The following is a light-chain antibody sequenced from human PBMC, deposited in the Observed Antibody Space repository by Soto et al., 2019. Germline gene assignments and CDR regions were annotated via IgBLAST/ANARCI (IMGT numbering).Light chain of an antibody. Sequence: QSVLTQPPSVSGAPGQRVTISCSGSSSNIGAGYTVHWYKQLPGTAPKLVIYDDNNRPSGVPDRFSGSRSGTSASLAITGLQAEDEADYYCQSFDSSLSGSRVFGGGTKLTVL. V-gene: IGLV1-40*01. CDR2: DDN. CDR3: QSFDSSLSGSRV. CDR1: SSNIGAGYT. J-gene: IGLJ2*01.